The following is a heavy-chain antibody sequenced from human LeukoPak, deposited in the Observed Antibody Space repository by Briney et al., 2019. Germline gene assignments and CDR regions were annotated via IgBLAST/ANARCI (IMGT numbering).Heavy chain of an antibody. V-gene: IGHV3-23*01. J-gene: IGHJ4*02. CDR1: GFTFSNYA. CDR2: ISGSGDTT. CDR3: AKGWWELLTGFDY. Sequence: PGGSLRLSCAASGFTFSNYAMSWVRQAPGKGLDWVSAISGSGDTTHYADSVRGRVSISRDNSKNTLYLQMNSLRAEDTAVYFCAKGWWELLTGFDYWGQGTLVTVSS. D-gene: IGHD1-26*01.